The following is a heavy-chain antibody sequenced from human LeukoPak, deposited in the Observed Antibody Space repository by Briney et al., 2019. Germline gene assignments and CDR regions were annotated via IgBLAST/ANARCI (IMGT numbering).Heavy chain of an antibody. V-gene: IGHV4-39*01. D-gene: IGHD3-16*02. CDR3: ARQGERYDYVCGSYRPPPSY. CDR1: GGSISSSSYF. J-gene: IGHJ4*02. Sequence: SETLSLTCTVYGGSISSSSYFWGWIRQPPGKGLEWIGSIYYSGSTYYNPTLKSRDTISVDTSKNELSMKLSSVTAADTAVYYCARQGERYDYVCGSYRPPPSYWGQGTLVTVSS. CDR2: IYYSGST.